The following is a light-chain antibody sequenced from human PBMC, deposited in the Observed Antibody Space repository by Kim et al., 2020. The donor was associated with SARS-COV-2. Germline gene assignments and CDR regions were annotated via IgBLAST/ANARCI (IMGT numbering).Light chain of an antibody. CDR1: PSNIGSNT. Sequence: QRVTISCSGGPSNIGSNTVNWYQHLPPTAPTLLIFSDDERPSGVPDRFSGSRSGTSASLAVSGLQLADEADYYCATWDDSLNGWVFGGGTQLTVL. CDR2: SDD. V-gene: IGLV1-44*01. J-gene: IGLJ3*02. CDR3: ATWDDSLNGWV.